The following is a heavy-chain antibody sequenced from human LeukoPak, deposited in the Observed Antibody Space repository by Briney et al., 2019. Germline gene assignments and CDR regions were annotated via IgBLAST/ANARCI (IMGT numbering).Heavy chain of an antibody. CDR2: IYYSGST. D-gene: IGHD3-9*01. CDR3: ARARYFDPGSIVDP. J-gene: IGHJ5*02. Sequence: SETLSLTCTVSGGSVSSGSYYWNWMRQPPGKGLEWIGYIYYSGSTNYYPSLKSRVTISVDTSKNRFSLKLSSVTAADTAVYYCARARYFDPGSIVDPWGQGTLVTVSS. CDR1: GGSVSSGSYY. V-gene: IGHV4-61*01.